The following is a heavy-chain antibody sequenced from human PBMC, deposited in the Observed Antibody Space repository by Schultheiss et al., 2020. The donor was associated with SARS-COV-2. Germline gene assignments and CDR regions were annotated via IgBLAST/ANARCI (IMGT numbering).Heavy chain of an antibody. CDR1: GGSISSYY. D-gene: IGHD3-10*01. Sequence: SQTLSLTCTVSGGSISSYYWSWIRQPAGKGLEWVGRISSSGSTNYNPSLRSRVTMSIDTPKNQFSLKLSSVTAADTAVYYCARGLLWFGELQHFSNNWFDPWGQGTLVTVSS. V-gene: IGHV4-4*07. J-gene: IGHJ5*02. CDR2: ISSSGST. CDR3: ARGLLWFGELQHFSNNWFDP.